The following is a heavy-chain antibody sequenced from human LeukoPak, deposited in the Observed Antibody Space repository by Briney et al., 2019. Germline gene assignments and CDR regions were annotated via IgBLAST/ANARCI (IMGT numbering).Heavy chain of an antibody. Sequence: PGGSLRLYCAASGFTFCSYAMTWVRQAPGKGLEWGSGISGGGGNTYYADSVKGRFTISRDNSKNTLYLQMNSLRAEDTAVYYCASGGYCSSTSCSPDYWGQGTLVTVSS. D-gene: IGHD2-2*01. J-gene: IGHJ4*02. CDR1: GFTFCSYA. V-gene: IGHV3-23*01. CDR2: ISGGGGNT. CDR3: ASGGYCSSTSCSPDY.